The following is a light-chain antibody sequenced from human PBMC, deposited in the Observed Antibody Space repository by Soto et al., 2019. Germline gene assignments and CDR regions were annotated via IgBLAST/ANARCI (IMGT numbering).Light chain of an antibody. V-gene: IGLV1-40*01. Sequence: QSVLTQPPSVSGAPGQRVTISCTGSSSNIGAGYDVPWYQQLPGAAPKLLIYGNSNRPAGVASRFSGSTSGTSASLAITGRLDEDEADYYCQSYDAGRNVVLFGGGTKLTVL. CDR3: QSYDAGRNVVL. CDR1: SSNIGAGYD. CDR2: GNS. J-gene: IGLJ2*01.